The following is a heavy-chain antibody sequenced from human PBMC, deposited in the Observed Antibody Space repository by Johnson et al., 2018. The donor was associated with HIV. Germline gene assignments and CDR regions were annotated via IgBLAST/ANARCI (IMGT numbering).Heavy chain of an antibody. J-gene: IGHJ3*02. CDR1: GFTVSSNY. V-gene: IGHV3-53*01. CDR2: IYSRDTT. Sequence: VQLVESGGGVVQPGGSLRLSCAASGFTVSSNYMSWVRQAPGKGLEWVSVIYSRDTTYYADSVKGRFPNTRDSSKNTLYLQMNSLRAEDPAVYYCAKTSRGSSWFDAFDIWGQGTMVTVSS. CDR3: AKTSRGSSWFDAFDI. D-gene: IGHD6-13*01.